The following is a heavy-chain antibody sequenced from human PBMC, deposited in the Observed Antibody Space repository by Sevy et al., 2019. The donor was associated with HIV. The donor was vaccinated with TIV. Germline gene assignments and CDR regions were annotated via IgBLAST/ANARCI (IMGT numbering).Heavy chain of an antibody. D-gene: IGHD3-3*01. CDR3: AGRRVGDFWSGSVRGPSAGGPLFDY. J-gene: IGHJ4*02. CDR1: GFTLSSYA. Sequence: GGSLRLSCAASGFTLSSYAMSWVRHSPGKGLEWVSTISHTSESSYYADSVKGRFTISRDNSKNTLYLQMNSLRAEDTAVYYCAGRRVGDFWSGSVRGPSAGGPLFDYWGQGTLVTVSS. V-gene: IGHV3-23*01. CDR2: ISHTSESS.